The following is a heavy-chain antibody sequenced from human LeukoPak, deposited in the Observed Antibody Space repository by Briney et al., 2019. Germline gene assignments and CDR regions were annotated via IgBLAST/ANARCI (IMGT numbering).Heavy chain of an antibody. CDR3: ARVPYVSGTFDY. CDR2: IYYSGST. J-gene: IGHJ4*02. V-gene: IGHV4-59*08. D-gene: IGHD3-10*01. Sequence: TSETLSLTCTVSGGSISSYYWSWIRQPPGKGLEWIGYIYYSGSTNYNPSLKSRVTISVDTSKNQFSLKLSSVTAADTAVYYCARVPYVSGTFDYWGQGTLVTVSS. CDR1: GGSISSYY.